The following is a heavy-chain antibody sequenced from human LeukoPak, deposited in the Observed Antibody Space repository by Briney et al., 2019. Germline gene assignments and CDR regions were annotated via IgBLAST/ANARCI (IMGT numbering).Heavy chain of an antibody. V-gene: IGHV1-8*02. CDR3: ARCLNDDFYMDV. CDR2: MNPNSGNT. CDR1: GYTFTGYY. J-gene: IGHJ6*03. D-gene: IGHD5/OR15-5a*01. Sequence: ASVKVSCKASGYTFTGYYMHWVRQAPGQGLEWMGWMNPNSGNTGYAQKFQGRVTMTRNTSISTAYMELSSLRSEDTAVYYCARCLNDDFYMDVWGKGTTVTVSS.